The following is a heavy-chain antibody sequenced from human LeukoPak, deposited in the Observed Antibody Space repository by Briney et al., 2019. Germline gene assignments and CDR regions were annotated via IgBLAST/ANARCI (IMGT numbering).Heavy chain of an antibody. CDR1: GGTFSSYA. CDR3: ARRGDFWSGYYTGIDDY. Sequence: GSSVKVCCKASGGTFSSYAISWVRQAPGQGLEWMGGIIPIFGTANYAQKFQGRVTITADESTSTAYMELSSLRSEDTAVCYCARRGDFWSGYYTGIDDYWGQGTLVTVSS. D-gene: IGHD3-3*01. V-gene: IGHV1-69*01. CDR2: IIPIFGTA. J-gene: IGHJ4*02.